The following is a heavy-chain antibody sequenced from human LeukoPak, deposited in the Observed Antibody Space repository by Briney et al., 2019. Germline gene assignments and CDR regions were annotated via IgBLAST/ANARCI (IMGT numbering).Heavy chain of an antibody. D-gene: IGHD6-6*01. J-gene: IGHJ3*02. CDR2: ITSSRSTI. CDR1: GFSLNTYS. Sequence: PGGSLRLSCAASGFSLNTYSMNWVRQAPGKGLEWISYITSSRSTIYYADSVKGRFTISRDNAENSLYLQMNSLRADDTAVYYCAREYSSSSGRAFDIWGQGTMVTVSS. V-gene: IGHV3-48*01. CDR3: AREYSSSSGRAFDI.